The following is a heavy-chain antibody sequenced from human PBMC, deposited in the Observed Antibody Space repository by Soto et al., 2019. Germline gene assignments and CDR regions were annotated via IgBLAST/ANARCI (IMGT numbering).Heavy chain of an antibody. CDR3: ATGYGSGSYYPLYAFDI. D-gene: IGHD3-10*01. CDR1: GYSFTSYW. Sequence: ESLKISCKGAGYSFTSYWIGWVRQMPGKGLEWMGIIYPGDSDTRYSPSFQGQVTISADKSISTAYLQWSSLKASDTAMYYCATGYGSGSYYPLYAFDIWGQGTMVTVSS. J-gene: IGHJ3*02. V-gene: IGHV5-51*01. CDR2: IYPGDSDT.